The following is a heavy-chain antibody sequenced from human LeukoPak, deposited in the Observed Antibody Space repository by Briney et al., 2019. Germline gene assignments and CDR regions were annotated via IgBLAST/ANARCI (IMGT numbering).Heavy chain of an antibody. CDR1: GGSISSYY. J-gene: IGHJ4*02. CDR2: IYYSGST. Sequence: PSETLSLTCTVAGGSISSYYWSWIRQPPGKGLEWIGYIYYSGSTNYNPSLKSRVTISVDPSKNQFSLKLSSVTAADTAVYYCARLSGYSYGHVDYWGQGTLVTVSS. CDR3: ARLSGYSYGHVDY. V-gene: IGHV4-59*01. D-gene: IGHD5-18*01.